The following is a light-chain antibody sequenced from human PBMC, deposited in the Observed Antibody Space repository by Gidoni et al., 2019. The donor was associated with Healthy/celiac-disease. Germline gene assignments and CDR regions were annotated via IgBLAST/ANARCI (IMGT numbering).Light chain of an antibody. J-gene: IGKJ1*01. Sequence: EIVMTQSPATLSVSPGDRATLSCRASQSVSSNLAWYQQKPGQAPRLLIYGASTRATGIPARFSGSGSGTEFTLTISSLQSEDFAVYYCQQYNNWPPGFGQGTKVEIK. CDR1: QSVSSN. CDR3: QQYNNWPPG. V-gene: IGKV3-15*01. CDR2: GAS.